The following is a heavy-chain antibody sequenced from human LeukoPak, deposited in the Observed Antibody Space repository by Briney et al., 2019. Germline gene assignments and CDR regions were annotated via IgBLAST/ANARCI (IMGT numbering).Heavy chain of an antibody. CDR3: AKDDAWLRFLY. V-gene: IGHV3-23*01. CDR2: ISGNGDIT. D-gene: IGHD5-12*01. Sequence: GGSLRVSCAASGCTFSNHGMNWVRQAPGKGLEWVSGISGNGDITYYADSVKGRFTISRDNSKNTLYLQMNSLRAEDTAIYYCAKDDAWLRFLYWGQGTLVTVSS. J-gene: IGHJ4*02. CDR1: GCTFSNHG.